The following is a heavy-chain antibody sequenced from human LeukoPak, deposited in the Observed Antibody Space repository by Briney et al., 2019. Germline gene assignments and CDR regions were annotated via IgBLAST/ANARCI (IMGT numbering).Heavy chain of an antibody. J-gene: IGHJ4*02. CDR3: ARDGSERWLHSYFDF. CDR2: IYYSGST. V-gene: IGHV4-59*01. D-gene: IGHD5-24*01. Sequence: PSETLSLTCTVSGGSISNYYWTWIRQPPGKGLEWIGYIYYSGSTSYNPSLQSRVTISVDTSRNQFSLHLNSVTAADTAVYYCARDGSERWLHSYFDFWGQGTLVTVPS. CDR1: GGSISNYY.